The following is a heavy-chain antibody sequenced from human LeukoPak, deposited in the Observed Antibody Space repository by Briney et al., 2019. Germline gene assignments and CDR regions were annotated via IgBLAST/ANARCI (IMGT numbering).Heavy chain of an antibody. Sequence: GGSLRLSCAASGFTLSSYAMHWVRQAPGKGLEYVSAISSNGGSTYYANSVKGRFTISRDNSKNTLYLQMGSLRAGDMAVYYCARGHGVGATSSYYFDYWGQGTLVTVSS. J-gene: IGHJ4*02. V-gene: IGHV3-64*01. CDR2: ISSNGGST. D-gene: IGHD1-26*01. CDR1: GFTLSSYA. CDR3: ARGHGVGATSSYYFDY.